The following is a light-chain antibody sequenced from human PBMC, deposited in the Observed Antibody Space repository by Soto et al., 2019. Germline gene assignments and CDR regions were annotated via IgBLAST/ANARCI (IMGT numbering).Light chain of an antibody. CDR2: GVS. CDR3: QLHDPSLPGYT. J-gene: IGKJ2*01. CDR1: QIVSSSH. Sequence: EVLLTQSPGTLSLSPGERATLSCRTSQIVSSSHLAWYQQKSGHAPRLLIYGVSSRATGIPDRLSGSGSGTDFTLIISSLEPEDFAVYYCQLHDPSLPGYTFGHGTKLEIK. V-gene: IGKV3-20*01.